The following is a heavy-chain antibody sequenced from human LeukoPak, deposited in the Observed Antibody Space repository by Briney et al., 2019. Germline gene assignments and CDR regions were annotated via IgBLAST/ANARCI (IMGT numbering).Heavy chain of an antibody. Sequence: GGSLRLSCAASGFIFNNYWMHWVRQAPGKGLVWVSRINSDGSSRNYADSVKGRFTISRDNAKNSLYLQMNSLRAEDTAVYYCAREGAGGGWYWFDYWGQGTLVTVSS. CDR3: AREGAGGGWYWFDY. J-gene: IGHJ4*02. CDR1: GFIFNNYW. V-gene: IGHV3-74*01. D-gene: IGHD6-19*01. CDR2: INSDGSSR.